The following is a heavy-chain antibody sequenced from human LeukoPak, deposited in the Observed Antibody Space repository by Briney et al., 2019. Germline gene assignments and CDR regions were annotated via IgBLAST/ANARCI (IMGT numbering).Heavy chain of an antibody. V-gene: IGHV4-34*01. CDR3: ARVGMATITNWFDP. CDR2: INHSGST. D-gene: IGHD5-24*01. CDR1: GGSFSGYY. J-gene: IGHJ5*02. Sequence: PSETLSLTCAVYGGSFSGYYWSWIRQPPGKGLEWIGEINHSGSTNYNPSLKSRVTISVDTSKNQFSLKLSSVTAADTAVYYCARVGMATITNWFDPRGQGTLVTVSS.